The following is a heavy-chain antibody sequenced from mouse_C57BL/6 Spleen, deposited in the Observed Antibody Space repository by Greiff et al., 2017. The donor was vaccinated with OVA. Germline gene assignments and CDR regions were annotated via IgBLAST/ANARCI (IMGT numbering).Heavy chain of an antibody. CDR3: ALLRLYAMDY. CDR1: GYTFTSYW. V-gene: IGHV1-64*01. Sequence: QVQLQQPGAELVKPGASVKLSCKASGYTFTSYWMHWVKQRPGQGLAWIGMIHPNSGSTNYNEKFKSKATLTVDKSSSTAYMQLSSLTSEDSAVYYCALLRLYAMDYWGQGTSVTVSS. D-gene: IGHD1-1*01. J-gene: IGHJ4*01. CDR2: IHPNSGST.